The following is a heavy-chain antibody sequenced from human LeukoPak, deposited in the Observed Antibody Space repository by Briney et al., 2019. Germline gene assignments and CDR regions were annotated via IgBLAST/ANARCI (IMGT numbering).Heavy chain of an antibody. Sequence: SETLSLTCTVSGGSISSYFWSWIRQPPGKGLEWIGEISHSGSTTYNPSLRSRVTISGDTSKKQFSLKLSSVTAADTAVYYCVTYYYGSSAPKRNYWGQGILVTVSS. CDR1: GGSISSYF. V-gene: IGHV4-34*01. D-gene: IGHD3-22*01. J-gene: IGHJ4*02. CDR2: ISHSGST. CDR3: VTYYYGSSAPKRNY.